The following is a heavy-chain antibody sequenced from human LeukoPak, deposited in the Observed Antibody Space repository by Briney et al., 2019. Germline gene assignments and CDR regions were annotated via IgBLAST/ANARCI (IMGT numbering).Heavy chain of an antibody. J-gene: IGHJ4*02. CDR3: AKDQWLVPYY. V-gene: IGHV3-30*18. Sequence: GGSLRLSCAASGFTFSSYAMSWVRQAPGKGLEWVAVISYDGSNKYYADSVKGRFTISRDNSKNTLYLQMNSLRAEDTAVYYCAKDQWLVPYYWGQGTLVTVSS. CDR1: GFTFSSYA. CDR2: ISYDGSNK. D-gene: IGHD6-19*01.